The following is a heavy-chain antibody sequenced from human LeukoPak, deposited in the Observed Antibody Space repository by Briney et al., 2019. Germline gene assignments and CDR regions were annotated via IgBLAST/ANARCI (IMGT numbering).Heavy chain of an antibody. V-gene: IGHV3-33*01. D-gene: IGHD1-1*01. CDR3: VRTGDTERFDY. CDR2: IWYDGSNK. J-gene: IGHJ4*02. CDR1: GFTFSSYG. Sequence: GGSLRLSCAASGFTFSSYGMHWVRQAPGKGLEWVAVIWYDGSNKYYADSVKGRFTISRDNSKNTLYLQMSSLRAEDTAMYYCVRTGDTERFDYWGQGTLVTVSS.